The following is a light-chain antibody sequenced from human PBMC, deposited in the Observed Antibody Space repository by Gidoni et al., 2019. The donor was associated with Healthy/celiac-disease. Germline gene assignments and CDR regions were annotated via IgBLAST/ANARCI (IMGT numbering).Light chain of an antibody. CDR1: SSDIGDYDF. V-gene: IGLV2-14*03. CDR2: DVT. CDR3: SSYSITAPVV. J-gene: IGLJ3*02. Sequence: QSALTQPASVSGSPGQSITISCTGSSSDIGDYDFVSWYQQHPGEAPQLVIYDVTTRPSGIPDRFSGFKSGNTASLTISGLQAEDEADYYCSSYSITAPVVFGGGTRLTVL.